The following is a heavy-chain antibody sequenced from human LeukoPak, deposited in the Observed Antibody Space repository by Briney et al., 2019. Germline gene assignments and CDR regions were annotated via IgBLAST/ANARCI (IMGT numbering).Heavy chain of an antibody. J-gene: IGHJ4*02. CDR3: ASGYSSGWYFPPFDY. Sequence: SETLSLTCTVSGGSISSYYWSWIRQPPGKGLEWIGYIYCSGSTNYNPSLKSRVTISVDTSKNQFSLKLSSVTAADTAVYYCASGYSSGWYFPPFDYWGQGTLVTVSS. CDR2: IYCSGST. V-gene: IGHV4-59*01. CDR1: GGSISSYY. D-gene: IGHD6-19*01.